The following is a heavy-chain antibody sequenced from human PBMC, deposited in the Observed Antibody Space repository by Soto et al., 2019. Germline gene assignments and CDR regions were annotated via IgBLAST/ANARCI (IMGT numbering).Heavy chain of an antibody. CDR1: GFNFGTYT. CDR2: FYGGGSSST. V-gene: IGHV3-23*03. Sequence: LQLLGSGGNLVHPGGSLTLSCAAAGFNFGTYTMSWVRQAPGRGPEWVAGFYGGGSSSTFYADSVKGRFTISRDNSQNMVFLQLNSLRAEDTAVYYCTKDRHPDGIWSFDCWGRGTLVTVSS. CDR3: TKDRHPDGIWSFDC. D-gene: IGHD3-3*01. J-gene: IGHJ4*02.